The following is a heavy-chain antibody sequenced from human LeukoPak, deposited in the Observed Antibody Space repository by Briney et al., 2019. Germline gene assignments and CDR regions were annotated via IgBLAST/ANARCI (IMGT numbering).Heavy chain of an antibody. CDR2: INSDGSTT. CDR1: GFTFSSFW. J-gene: IGHJ4*02. Sequence: PPGGSLRLSCAASGFTFSSFWMHWVRQPPGKGLVWVSGINSDGSTTGYADSVKGRFTISRDNAKSTVHLQMNSLRAEDTAVYYCARGGYGAHMGWGQGTLVTVSS. V-gene: IGHV3-74*01. CDR3: ARGGYGAHMG. D-gene: IGHD5-18*01.